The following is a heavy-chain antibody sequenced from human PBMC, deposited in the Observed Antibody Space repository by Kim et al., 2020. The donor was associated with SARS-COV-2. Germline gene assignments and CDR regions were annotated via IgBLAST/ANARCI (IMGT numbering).Heavy chain of an antibody. V-gene: IGHV3-7*03. CDR1: GFTFSDFW. CDR3: ARDKSIPSYDAFDI. Sequence: GGSLRLSCEASGFTFSDFWMIWLCQAPGTGLEWVANIRQDGSVRYYVDSVKGRFTISRDNAKNSLYLQMDSLRAEDTAVYYCARDKSIPSYDAFDIWGQGTMVTVSS. D-gene: IGHD3-10*01. J-gene: IGHJ3*02. CDR2: IRQDGSVR.